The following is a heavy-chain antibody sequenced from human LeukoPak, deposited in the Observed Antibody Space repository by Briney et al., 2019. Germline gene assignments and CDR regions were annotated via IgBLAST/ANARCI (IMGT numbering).Heavy chain of an antibody. CDR1: GFTFSSYA. D-gene: IGHD3-10*01. J-gene: IGHJ4*02. V-gene: IGHV3-23*01. CDR3: ARDMGLFY. CDR2: ISDNGGTT. Sequence: PGGSLRLSCAASGFTFSSYAMSWVRRVPGEGLQWVSGISDNGGTTTYADSVKGRFTISRDNAKNSLYLQMNSLRAEDTAVYYCARDMGLFYWGQGTLVTVSS.